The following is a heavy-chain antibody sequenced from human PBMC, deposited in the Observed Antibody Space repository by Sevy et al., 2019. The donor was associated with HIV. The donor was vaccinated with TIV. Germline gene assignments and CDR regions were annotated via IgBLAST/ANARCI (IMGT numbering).Heavy chain of an antibody. D-gene: IGHD5-12*01. V-gene: IGHV3-48*01. J-gene: IGHJ4*02. Sequence: GGSLRLSCVASGFTYSMNWVRQAPGKGLEWVSYISDSSATIHYADSVKGRVTNSRDNAKNSLYLQVNTLRAEDTAVYYCASQRGGYERLYYFDSWGQGTLVTVS. CDR3: ASQRGGYERLYYFDS. CDR2: ISDSSATI. CDR1: GFTYS.